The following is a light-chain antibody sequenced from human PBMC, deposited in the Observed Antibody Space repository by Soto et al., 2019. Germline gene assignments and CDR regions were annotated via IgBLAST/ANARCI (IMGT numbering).Light chain of an antibody. V-gene: IGKV1-17*01. Sequence: DIQMTQFPSSLSASVGDRVTITCRASQGIGNDLGWFQQKPGKAPKRLIFDASHLQGGVPSRFSGSGSGTEFTLTITSLQPEDFAIYYCLQHNSCPPTFGQGTKVEMK. J-gene: IGKJ1*01. CDR2: DAS. CDR3: LQHNSCPPT. CDR1: QGIGND.